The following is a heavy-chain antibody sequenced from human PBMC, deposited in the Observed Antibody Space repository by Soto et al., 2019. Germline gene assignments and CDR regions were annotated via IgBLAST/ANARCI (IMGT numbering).Heavy chain of an antibody. D-gene: IGHD3-10*01. CDR1: GLYCSCHF. Sequence: SVTLSLTCRFSGLYCSCHFLRLIRPPPGTGLEWLAEIDDFGRTNYTPSLKTRLTMSLDRSNNQFSLTLNSVTAADTAVYYCARAQFYSGSGNYNNLIIDPWGQG. J-gene: IGHJ5*02. CDR2: IDDFGRT. V-gene: IGHV4-34*01. CDR3: ARAQFYSGSGNYNNLIIDP.